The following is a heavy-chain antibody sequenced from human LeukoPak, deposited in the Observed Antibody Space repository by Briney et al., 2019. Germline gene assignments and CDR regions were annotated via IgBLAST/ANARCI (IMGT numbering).Heavy chain of an antibody. CDR3: TLSYGYGDGDY. V-gene: IGHV3-15*01. J-gene: IGHJ4*02. CDR1: GFTFSNAW. CDR2: IKSKTDGGTT. D-gene: IGHD5-18*01. Sequence: GGSLRLSCAVSGFTFSNAWMSWVRQAPGKGLEWVGRIKSKTDGGTTDYAAPVKGRFTISRDDSKNTLYLQMNSLKTEDTAVYYCTLSYGYGDGDYWGQGTLVTVSS.